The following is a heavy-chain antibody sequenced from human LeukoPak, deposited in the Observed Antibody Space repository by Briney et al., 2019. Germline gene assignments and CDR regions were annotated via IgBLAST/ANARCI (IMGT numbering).Heavy chain of an antibody. Sequence: GGSLRLSCAASGFTFSSYAMHWVRQAPGKGPEWVAVISYDGSNKYYADSVKGRFTISRDNSKNTLYLQMNSLRAEDTAVYYCARDSSSSHFDYWGQGTLVTVSS. CDR1: GFTFSSYA. CDR3: ARDSSSSHFDY. J-gene: IGHJ4*02. CDR2: ISYDGSNK. V-gene: IGHV3-30-3*01. D-gene: IGHD6-6*01.